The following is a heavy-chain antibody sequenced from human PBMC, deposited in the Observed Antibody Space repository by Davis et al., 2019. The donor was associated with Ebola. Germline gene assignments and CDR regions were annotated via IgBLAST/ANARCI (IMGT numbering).Heavy chain of an antibody. CDR1: GFTFSSNW. CDR3: ARRLRDWSFFDY. D-gene: IGHD3-9*01. Sequence: GESLKISCAASGFTFSSNWMHWVRQAPGKGLVWVSRINSDGSITSYADSVKGRFTISRDNAKNTLYLQMNSLRDEDTAVYYCARRLRDWSFFDYWGQGTLVTVSS. V-gene: IGHV3-74*01. J-gene: IGHJ4*02. CDR2: INSDGSIT.